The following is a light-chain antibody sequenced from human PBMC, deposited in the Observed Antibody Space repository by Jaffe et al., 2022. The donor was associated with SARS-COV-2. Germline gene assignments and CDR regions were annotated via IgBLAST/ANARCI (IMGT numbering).Light chain of an antibody. CDR1: QSISFY. CDR2: AAS. Sequence: DIQMTQSPSSLSASVGDRVTITCRASQSISFYLNWYQQKPGKAPNLLIYAASSLQSGVPSRFSGSGSGTDFTLTIRSLQPEDFATYYCQQSYSTPITFGQGTRLEIK. V-gene: IGKV1-39*01. J-gene: IGKJ5*01. CDR3: QQSYSTPIT.